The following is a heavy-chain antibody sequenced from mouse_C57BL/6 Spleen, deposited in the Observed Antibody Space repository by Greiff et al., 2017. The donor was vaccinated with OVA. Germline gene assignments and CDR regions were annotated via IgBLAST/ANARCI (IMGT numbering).Heavy chain of an antibody. CDR2: INPNNGGT. CDR3: ARHSNYWYFDV. D-gene: IGHD2-5*01. CDR1: GYTFTDYY. J-gene: IGHJ1*03. Sequence: EVQLQQSGPELVKPGASVKISCKASGYTFTDYYMNWVKKSHGKSLEWIGDINPNNGGTSYNQKFKGKATLTVDKSSSTAYMELRSLTSEDSAVYYCARHSNYWYFDVWGTGTTVTVSS. V-gene: IGHV1-26*01.